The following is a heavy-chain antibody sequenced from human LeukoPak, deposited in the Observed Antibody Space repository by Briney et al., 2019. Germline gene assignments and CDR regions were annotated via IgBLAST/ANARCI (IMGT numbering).Heavy chain of an antibody. CDR1: GDSISSY. CDR2: IYRSGST. CDR3: ARGTYGYYMDV. D-gene: IGHD4-17*01. J-gene: IGHJ6*03. V-gene: IGHV4-38-2*02. Sequence: PSETLSLTCTVSGDSISSYWSWLRQPPGKGLEWIGSIYRSGSTFYNPSLKSRVTISLDTSKNQFSLKLSSVTAADTAVYFCARGTYGYYMDVWGKGTTVTVSS.